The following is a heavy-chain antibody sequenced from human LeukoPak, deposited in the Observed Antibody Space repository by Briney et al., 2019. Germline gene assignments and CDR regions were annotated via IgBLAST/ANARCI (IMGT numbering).Heavy chain of an antibody. CDR3: ARRITMPGVAFDI. J-gene: IGHJ3*02. V-gene: IGHV3-48*01. Sequence: GGSLRLSCAASGFTFSSYSMNWVCQAPGKGLEWVSYISSSSSTIYYADSVKGRFTISRDNAKNSLYLQMNSLRAEDTAVYYCARRITMPGVAFDIWGQGTMVTVSS. D-gene: IGHD3-10*01. CDR2: ISSSSSTI. CDR1: GFTFSSYS.